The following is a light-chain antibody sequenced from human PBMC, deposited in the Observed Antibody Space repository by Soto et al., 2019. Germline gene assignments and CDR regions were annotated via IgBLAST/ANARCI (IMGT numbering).Light chain of an antibody. CDR1: QSISSW. V-gene: IGKV1-5*03. J-gene: IGKJ4*01. Sequence: DIQITQSPSTLSASVGDRATITCRASQSISSWLAWYQQKPGKSPKLLIYKAPSLEDGIPSMFSHSGSGTEFTLTISSLQPDEFANYYCQQDNSYPSFGGGTKVLIK. CDR3: QQDNSYPS. CDR2: KAP.